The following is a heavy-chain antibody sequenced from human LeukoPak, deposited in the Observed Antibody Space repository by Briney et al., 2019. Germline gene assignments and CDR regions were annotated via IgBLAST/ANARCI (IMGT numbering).Heavy chain of an antibody. V-gene: IGHV3-74*01. CDR1: GFTFSTYW. CDR2: MNNDGSIR. Sequence: GGSLRLSCAASGFTFSTYWMHWVRQAPGKGLVWVSRMNNDGSIRDYADSAKGRFTISRDNAKNTLYLQMNSLRVEDTAVYYCARDQLEPSRWFDYWGQGTLVTVSS. D-gene: IGHD1-1*01. CDR3: ARDQLEPSRWFDY. J-gene: IGHJ4*02.